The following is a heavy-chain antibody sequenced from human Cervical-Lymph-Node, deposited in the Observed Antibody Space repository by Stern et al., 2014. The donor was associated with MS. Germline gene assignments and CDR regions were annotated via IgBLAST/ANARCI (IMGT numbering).Heavy chain of an antibody. CDR2: TRNKANSYST. V-gene: IGHV3-72*01. J-gene: IGHJ4*02. CDR3: ARAGGGGSYTFDY. D-gene: IGHD1-26*01. Sequence: EVQLVESGGGLVQPGGSLRLSCAVSGFTFSDHYMDCVRQAPGRGLEWVGRTRNKANSYSTEYAASVKGRFTVSRDDSENSLYLQMNSLKTEDTAVYYCARAGGGGSYTFDYWGQGTLVTVSS. CDR1: GFTFSDHY.